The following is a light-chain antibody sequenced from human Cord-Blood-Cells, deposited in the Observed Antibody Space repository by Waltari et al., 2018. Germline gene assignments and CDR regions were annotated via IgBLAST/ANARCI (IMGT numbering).Light chain of an antibody. Sequence: EIVLTQSPGTLSLSPGERATLSCRASQSVSSSYLAWYQQKPGQAPSLLIYGASSMATGIPDRFSGSGSGTDFTLTISRLEPEDFAVYYCQQYGSSPFTFGPGTKVDIK. J-gene: IGKJ3*01. CDR3: QQYGSSPFT. CDR1: QSVSSSY. CDR2: GAS. V-gene: IGKV3-20*01.